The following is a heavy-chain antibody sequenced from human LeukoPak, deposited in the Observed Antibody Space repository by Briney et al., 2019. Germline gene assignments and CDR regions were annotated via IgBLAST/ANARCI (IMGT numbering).Heavy chain of an antibody. CDR1: GGTFSSYA. CDR2: IIPTLGIA. D-gene: IGHD3-22*01. Sequence: ASVKVSCKASGGTFSSYAISWVRQAPGQGLEWMGRIIPTLGIANYAQKFQGRVTITADKSASTAYMELSSLRSEDTAVYYCAVDSSGSPFDYWGQGTLVTVSS. CDR3: AVDSSGSPFDY. J-gene: IGHJ4*02. V-gene: IGHV1-69*04.